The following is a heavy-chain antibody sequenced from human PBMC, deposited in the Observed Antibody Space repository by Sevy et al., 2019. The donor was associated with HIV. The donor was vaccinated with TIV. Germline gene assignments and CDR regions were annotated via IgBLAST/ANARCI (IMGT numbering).Heavy chain of an antibody. V-gene: IGHV1-8*01. Sequence: ASVKVSCKASGYTFTSYDINWVRQATGQGLEWMGWMNPNSGNTGYAQKFQGRVTMTRNTSISTAYMELSSLRSEDTAVYYFARVLGYCSSTSCYINGMDVWVQGTTVTVSS. J-gene: IGHJ6*02. CDR2: MNPNSGNT. CDR3: ARVLGYCSSTSCYINGMDV. D-gene: IGHD2-2*02. CDR1: GYTFTSYD.